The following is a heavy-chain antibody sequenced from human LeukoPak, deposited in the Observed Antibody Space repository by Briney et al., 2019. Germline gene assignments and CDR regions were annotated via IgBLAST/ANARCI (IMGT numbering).Heavy chain of an antibody. Sequence: SETLSLTCAVYGGSFSGYYWSWIRQPPGKGLEWIGEINHSGSTNYNPSLKSRVTISVDTSKNQFSLKLSSVTAADTAVYYCARGTLKTYYYGSGSLDVWGKGTTVTVSS. D-gene: IGHD3-10*01. CDR1: GGSFSGYY. CDR2: INHSGST. CDR3: ARGTLKTYYYGSGSLDV. V-gene: IGHV4-34*01. J-gene: IGHJ6*04.